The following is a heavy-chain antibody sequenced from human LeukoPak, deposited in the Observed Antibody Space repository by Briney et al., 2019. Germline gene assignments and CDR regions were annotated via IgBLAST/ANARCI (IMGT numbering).Heavy chain of an antibody. V-gene: IGHV3-66*01. CDR1: GFTFSSYS. CDR3: ARDLSGPLDY. D-gene: IGHD5-12*01. CDR2: IYSGGST. J-gene: IGHJ4*02. Sequence: GGSLRLSCAASGFTFSSYSMNWVRQAPGKGLEWVSVIYSGGSTNYADSVKGRFTISRDNSKNTLYLQMNSLRAEDTAVYYCARDLSGPLDYWGQGTLVTVSS.